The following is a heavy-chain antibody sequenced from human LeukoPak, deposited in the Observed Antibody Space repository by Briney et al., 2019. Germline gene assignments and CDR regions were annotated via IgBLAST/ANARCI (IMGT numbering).Heavy chain of an antibody. J-gene: IGHJ5*02. Sequence: ASVKVSCKASGYSFTNYGITWIREAPGQGPEWLGWISGYNANAHYAQNVQGRVTLTTDTSTNAAYMELRGLTSDDTAMYYCARVGRGCSSIRCYWEDWFDPWGQGTLVIVSS. D-gene: IGHD2-2*01. CDR3: ARVGRGCSSIRCYWEDWFDP. V-gene: IGHV1-18*01. CDR2: ISGYNANA. CDR1: GYSFTNYG.